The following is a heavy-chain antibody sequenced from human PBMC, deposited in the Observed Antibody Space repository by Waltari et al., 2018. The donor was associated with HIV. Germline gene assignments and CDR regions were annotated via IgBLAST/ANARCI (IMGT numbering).Heavy chain of an antibody. CDR2: INAHGGGT. J-gene: IGHJ6*02. D-gene: IGHD6-6*01. CDR3: ARDRHSNSRILGYYYGMDV. Sequence: QVQLVQSGAEVKKPGASVKVSCKASGYTFTDYYMHWVRQAPGQGLEWMGWINAHGGGTNYAQKFQGRVTMTRDTSISTAYMELSRLRSDDTAVYYCARDRHSNSRILGYYYGMDVWGQGTTVTVSS. V-gene: IGHV1-2*02. CDR1: GYTFTDYY.